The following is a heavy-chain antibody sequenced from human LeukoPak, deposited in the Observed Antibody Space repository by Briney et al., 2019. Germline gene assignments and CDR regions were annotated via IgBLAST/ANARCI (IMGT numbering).Heavy chain of an antibody. CDR3: ARQHCSGGDCYFFD. J-gene: IGHJ4*02. CDR1: GFTFSSYG. D-gene: IGHD2-15*01. V-gene: IGHV3-33*01. CDR2: IWHDGNNK. Sequence: PGGSLRLSCAASGFTFSSYGMHWVRQAPGKGLEWVALIWHDGNNKYYADSVKGRFTISRDNSKNTLYLQLNSLRAEDTAVYYCARQHCSGGDCYFFDWGQGTLVTVSS.